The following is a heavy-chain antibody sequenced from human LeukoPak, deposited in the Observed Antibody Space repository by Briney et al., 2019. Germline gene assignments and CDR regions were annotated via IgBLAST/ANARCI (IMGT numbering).Heavy chain of an antibody. CDR3: ARAGSQFGELKFRRRNWFDP. V-gene: IGHV4-34*01. J-gene: IGHJ5*02. CDR2: INHSRRT. D-gene: IGHD3-10*01. Sequence: PSETLSLTCAVYGGSFSGYYWSWIRQPPGKGLEWIGEINHSRRTHYNPSLKSRVTISVDTSTSQFSLKLSSVTAADTAVYYCARAGSQFGELKFRRRNWFDPWGQGTLVTVSS. CDR1: GGSFSGYY.